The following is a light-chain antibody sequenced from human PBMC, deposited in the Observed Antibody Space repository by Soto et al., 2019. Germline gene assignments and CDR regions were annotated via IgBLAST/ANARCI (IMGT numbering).Light chain of an antibody. CDR3: SSYTSSSPYV. Sequence: QSALTQPASVSWSPGQSITISCTGTSRDVGGYNYVSWYQQHPGKAPKLMIYDVSNRPSGVSNRFSGSKSGNTASLTISGLQAEDEADYYCSSYTSSSPYVFGTGTKVTVL. CDR2: DVS. CDR1: SRDVGGYNY. J-gene: IGLJ1*01. V-gene: IGLV2-14*01.